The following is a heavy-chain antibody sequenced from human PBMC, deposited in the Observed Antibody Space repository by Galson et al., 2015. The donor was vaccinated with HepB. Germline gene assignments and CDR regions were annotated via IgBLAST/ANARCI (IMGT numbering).Heavy chain of an antibody. Sequence: SLRLTCAASGFTFSTHSMNWVRLAPGKGLEWLSSISSSGSHIFYADSVKGRFTISRDNAKNSLYLQMNSLRAEDTAVYYCAREGLYDRRVAYWGQGTLVTVSS. D-gene: IGHD3-22*01. V-gene: IGHV3-21*06. CDR2: ISSSGSHI. J-gene: IGHJ4*02. CDR1: GFTFSTHS. CDR3: AREGLYDRRVAY.